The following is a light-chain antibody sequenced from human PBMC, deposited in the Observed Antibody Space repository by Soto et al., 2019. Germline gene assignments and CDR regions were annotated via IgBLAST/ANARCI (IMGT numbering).Light chain of an antibody. CDR3: QQYNSYSWT. J-gene: IGKJ1*01. CDR2: GAS. V-gene: IGKV3-15*01. Sequence: EIVMTQSPATLSVSPGERATLSCRASQSVSVNLAWYQQKPGQAPRLLIYGASTRATGIPARFSGSGSGTEFTLTISSLQPDDFATYFCQQYNSYSWTFGQGTKVEVK. CDR1: QSVSVN.